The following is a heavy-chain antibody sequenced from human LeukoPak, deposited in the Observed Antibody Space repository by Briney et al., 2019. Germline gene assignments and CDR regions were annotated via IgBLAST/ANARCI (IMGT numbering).Heavy chain of an antibody. D-gene: IGHD6-13*01. CDR3: ARESIAAAAQDYYGMDV. CDR1: GFTVSSNY. J-gene: IGHJ6*02. V-gene: IGHV3-53*01. Sequence: GGSLRLSCAASGFTVSSNYMSWVRQAPGKGLEWVSVIYSGGSTYYADSVKGRFTISRDNSKNTLYLQMNSLRAEDTAVYYCARESIAAAAQDYYGMDVWGQGTTVTVSS. CDR2: IYSGGST.